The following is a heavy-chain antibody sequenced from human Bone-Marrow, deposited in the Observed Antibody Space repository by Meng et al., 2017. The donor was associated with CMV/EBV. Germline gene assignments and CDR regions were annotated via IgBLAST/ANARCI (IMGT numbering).Heavy chain of an antibody. CDR3: ARDGTYYDFWSGPPKYYYYGMDV. CDR2: IIPILSVT. V-gene: IGHV1-69*10. D-gene: IGHD3-3*01. Sequence: SVKVSCKASGDTFNNYAISWVRQAPGQGLEWMGGIIPILSVTNYAQKFQGRVTITADKSTSTAYMELSSLRSEDTAVYYCARDGTYYDFWSGPPKYYYYGMDVWGQGTTVTVSS. J-gene: IGHJ6*02. CDR1: GDTFNNYA.